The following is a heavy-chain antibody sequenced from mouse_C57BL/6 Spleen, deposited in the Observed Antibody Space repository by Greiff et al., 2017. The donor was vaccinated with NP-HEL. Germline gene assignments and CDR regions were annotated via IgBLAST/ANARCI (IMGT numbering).Heavy chain of an antibody. J-gene: IGHJ4*01. CDR2: ISNGGGST. CDR1: GFTFSDYY. CDR3: ASPYSNYVGYAMDY. Sequence: DVKLVESGGGLVQPGGSLKLSCAASGFTFSDYYMYWVRQTPEKRLEWVAYISNGGGSTYYPDTVKGRFTISRDNAKNTLYLQMSRLKSEDTAMYYWASPYSNYVGYAMDYWGQGTSVTVSS. V-gene: IGHV5-12*01. D-gene: IGHD2-5*01.